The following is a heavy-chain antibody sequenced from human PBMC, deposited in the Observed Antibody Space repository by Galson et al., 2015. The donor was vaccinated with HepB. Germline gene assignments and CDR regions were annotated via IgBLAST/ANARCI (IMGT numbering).Heavy chain of an antibody. Sequence: SVTVSCKASGSTFTGYYMHWVRQAPGQGLEWMGWINPNSGGTNYAQKFQGRVTMTRDTSISTAYMELSRLRSDDTAVYYCARDLVRGVRSPDYWGQGTLVTVSS. J-gene: IGHJ4*02. D-gene: IGHD3-10*01. CDR1: GSTFTGYY. CDR2: INPNSGGT. V-gene: IGHV1-2*02. CDR3: ARDLVRGVRSPDY.